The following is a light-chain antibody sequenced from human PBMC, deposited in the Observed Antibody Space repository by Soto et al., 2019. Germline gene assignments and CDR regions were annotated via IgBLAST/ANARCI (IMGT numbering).Light chain of an antibody. Sequence: DIQMTQSPSSLSASVGDRVTITCRASQSISSYLNWYQQKPGKAPKLLIYAASSLQSGVPSRFSGSSSGTDFTLTISRLQPEDFATYYCQQSYSTPLYTFGQGTKLEIK. J-gene: IGKJ2*01. V-gene: IGKV1-39*01. CDR3: QQSYSTPLYT. CDR1: QSISSY. CDR2: AAS.